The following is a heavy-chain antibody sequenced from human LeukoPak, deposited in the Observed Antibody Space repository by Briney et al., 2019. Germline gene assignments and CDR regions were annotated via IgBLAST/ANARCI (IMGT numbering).Heavy chain of an antibody. CDR1: GFSFSTYD. Sequence: WGSLRLSCAGSGFSFSTYDMLWVRQAPGKGLEWVSAIGSGGDTYYTDSVKGRFTISRDNSKNTLYLQMNSLRAEDTAVYFCAKRGVVIRVILVGFHKEAYYFDSWGQGALVTVSS. V-gene: IGHV3-23*01. D-gene: IGHD3-22*01. CDR2: IGSGGDT. J-gene: IGHJ4*02. CDR3: AKRGVVIRVILVGFHKEAYYFDS.